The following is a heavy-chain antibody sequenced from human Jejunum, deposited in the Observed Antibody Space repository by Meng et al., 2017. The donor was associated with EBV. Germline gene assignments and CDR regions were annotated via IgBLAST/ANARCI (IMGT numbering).Heavy chain of an antibody. D-gene: IGHD3-3*01. J-gene: IGHJ4*02. CDR3: ARYGSGYFPALWY. Sequence: QVQMQGSGPGLVKPSGPLSLTWAVSGDSISSSNWWSWVRQPPGKGLEWIGEIYHSGSTNYNPSLKSRVTISVDKSKNQFSLKLSSVTAADTAVYYCARYGSGYFPALWYWGQGTLVTVSS. CDR1: GDSISSSNW. V-gene: IGHV4-4*02. CDR2: IYHSGST.